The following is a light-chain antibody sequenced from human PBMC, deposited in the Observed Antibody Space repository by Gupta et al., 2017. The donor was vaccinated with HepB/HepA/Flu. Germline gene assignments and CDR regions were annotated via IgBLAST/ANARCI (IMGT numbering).Light chain of an antibody. CDR1: QTISSY. CDR3: QHSYT. V-gene: IGKV1-39*01. Sequence: DIQMTQSLYSLSASVGDRVTITCRASQTISSYLNWYQQKPGKAPKLLIYIASSLQSGVPSRFSGSGSGTDFTLTISSLQPEDSATYYCQHSYTFGQGTKLEIK. J-gene: IGKJ2*01. CDR2: IAS.